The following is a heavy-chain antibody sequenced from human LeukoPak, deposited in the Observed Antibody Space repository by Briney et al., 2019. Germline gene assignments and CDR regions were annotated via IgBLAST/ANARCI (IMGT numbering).Heavy chain of an antibody. CDR2: IIPIFGTA. CDR3: ARDGGYGEPDY. CDR1: GGTFSSYA. Sequence: SVTVSCKASGGTFSSYAISWVRQAPGQGLEWMGGIIPIFGTANYAQKLQGRVTITADESTSTAYMELSSLRSEDTAVYYCARDGGYGEPDYWGQGTLVSVS. V-gene: IGHV1-69*13. J-gene: IGHJ4*02. D-gene: IGHD3-16*01.